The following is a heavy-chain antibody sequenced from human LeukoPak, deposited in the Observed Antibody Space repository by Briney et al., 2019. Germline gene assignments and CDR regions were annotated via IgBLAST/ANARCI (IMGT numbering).Heavy chain of an antibody. D-gene: IGHD5-24*01. CDR1: GGTFSSYA. Sequence: SVKVSCKASGGTFSSYAISWVRQAPGQGLEWMGGIIPIFGTANYAQKFQGRVTITADESTSTAYMELSSLRSEDTAVYYCATSRDGYNPWYYYGMDVWGQGTTVTVSS. J-gene: IGHJ6*02. CDR2: IIPIFGTA. V-gene: IGHV1-69*13. CDR3: ATSRDGYNPWYYYGMDV.